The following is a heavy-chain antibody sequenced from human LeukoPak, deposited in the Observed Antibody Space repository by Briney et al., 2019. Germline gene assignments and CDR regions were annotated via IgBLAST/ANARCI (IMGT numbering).Heavy chain of an antibody. V-gene: IGHV3-23*01. Sequence: GGSLRLSCAASGFTFSSYAMSWVRQAPGKGLEWVSAISGSGGSTYYADSVKGRFTISRDNSRNTVYMQVSSLRTEDTAVYYCARDPRGPTTYDSSARDSLDYWGQGTLVTVSS. CDR1: GFTFSSYA. CDR3: ARDPRGPTTYDSSARDSLDY. D-gene: IGHD3-22*01. J-gene: IGHJ4*02. CDR2: ISGSGGST.